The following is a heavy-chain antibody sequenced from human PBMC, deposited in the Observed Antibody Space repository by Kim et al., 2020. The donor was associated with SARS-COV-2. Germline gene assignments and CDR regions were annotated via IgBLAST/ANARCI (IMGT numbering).Heavy chain of an antibody. CDR3: ARDRTMVRGVIKSMDV. J-gene: IGHJ6*02. V-gene: IGHV1-2*06. CDR1: GYTFTGYY. D-gene: IGHD3-10*01. Sequence: ASVKVSCKASGYTFTGYYMHWVRQAPGQGLEWMGRINPNSGGTNYAQKFQGRVTMTRDTSISTAYMELSRLRSDDTAVYYCARDRTMVRGVIKSMDVWGQGTTVTVSS. CDR2: INPNSGGT.